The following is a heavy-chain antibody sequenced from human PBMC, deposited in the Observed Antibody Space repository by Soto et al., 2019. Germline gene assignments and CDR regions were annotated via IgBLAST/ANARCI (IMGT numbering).Heavy chain of an antibody. V-gene: IGHV1-3*01. CDR3: ARIHPRRLVTRPHWLHP. Sequence: QVQLVQSGAEVKKPGASVKVSCKASGYTFTSYAMHWVRQAPGQRLEWMGWISAGNGNTKYSQKFQDRVTITRDTSASTAYMALRSLRSDDTAVYYCARIHPRRLVTRPHWLHPWGQGTLVTVSS. D-gene: IGHD2-21*02. J-gene: IGHJ5*02. CDR2: ISAGNGNT. CDR1: GYTFTSYA.